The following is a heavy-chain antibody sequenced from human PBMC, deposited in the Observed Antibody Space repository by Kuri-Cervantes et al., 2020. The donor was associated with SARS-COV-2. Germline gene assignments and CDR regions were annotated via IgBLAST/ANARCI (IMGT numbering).Heavy chain of an antibody. CDR2: INHSGST. J-gene: IGHJ3*02. CDR1: GGSFSGYY. Sequence: SQTLSLTCAVYGGSFSGYYWSWIRQPPGKGLEWIGEINHSGSTNYNPSLKSRVTISVDTSKNQFSLKLSSVTAADTAVYYCARAGWSGTDAFDIWGQGKMVNVSS. D-gene: IGHD1-26*01. V-gene: IGHV4-34*01. CDR3: ARAGWSGTDAFDI.